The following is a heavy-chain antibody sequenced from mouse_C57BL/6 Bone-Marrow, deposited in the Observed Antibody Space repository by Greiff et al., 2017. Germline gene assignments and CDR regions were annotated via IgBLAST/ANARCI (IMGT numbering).Heavy chain of an antibody. J-gene: IGHJ3*01. CDR1: GFTFNAYA. CDR2: IRSKSGNYAT. D-gene: IGHD2-4*01. CDR3: VRGPFDYDYAWFAY. Sequence: EVQLVESGGGLVQPKGSFKLSCAASGFTFNAYAMHWVRQAPGKGLEWVARIRSKSGNYATYYAGSVKARFTISRDESQSTLYLQMNNLKTDDTARYYCVRGPFDYDYAWFAYWGQGTLVTVSA. V-gene: IGHV10-3*01.